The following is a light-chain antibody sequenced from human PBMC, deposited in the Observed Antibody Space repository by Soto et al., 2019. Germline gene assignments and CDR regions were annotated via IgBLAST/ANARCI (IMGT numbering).Light chain of an antibody. Sequence: EIVMTQSPATLSVSPWESATLSCRASQSVSSNLAWYQQKPGQAPRLLIYDASNRATGIPARFSGSGSGTDFTLTISSLEPEDFAVYYCQQRSNWLTFGGGTKVDIK. J-gene: IGKJ4*01. CDR2: DAS. CDR3: QQRSNWLT. CDR1: QSVSSN. V-gene: IGKV3-11*01.